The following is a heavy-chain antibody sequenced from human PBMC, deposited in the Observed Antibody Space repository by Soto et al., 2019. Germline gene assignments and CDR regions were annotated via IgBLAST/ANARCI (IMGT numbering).Heavy chain of an antibody. CDR1: GYTFINFD. V-gene: IGHV1-8*02. J-gene: IGHJ5*02. D-gene: IGHD6-13*01. CDR3: ARMASAGTLNWFDP. CDR2: MNPGSGKT. Sequence: ASVKVSCKGSGYTFINFDISWVRQAAGQGLEWLGWMNPGSGKTGYASKFQGRVAMTRDASTGTSHLELSSLTSDDTAVYYCARMASAGTLNWFDPWGQGTLVIVSS.